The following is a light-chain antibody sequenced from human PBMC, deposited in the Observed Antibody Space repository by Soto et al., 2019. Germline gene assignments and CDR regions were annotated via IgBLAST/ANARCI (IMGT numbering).Light chain of an antibody. CDR2: KVS. V-gene: IGKV2-30*01. CDR1: QSLVYSDGNTY. J-gene: IGKJ3*01. Sequence: DVVMTQSPLSLPVTLGQPASISCRSSQSLVYSDGNTYLSWFQQRPGQSPRRLIYKVSNRDSGVPDRFNGSGSGTDFTLKISRVEAEDVGVYYCMQGTHRPPNFGPGTKVDIK. CDR3: MQGTHRPPN.